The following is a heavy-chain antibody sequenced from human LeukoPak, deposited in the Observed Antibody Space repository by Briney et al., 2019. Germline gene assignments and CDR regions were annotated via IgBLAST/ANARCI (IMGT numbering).Heavy chain of an antibody. CDR2: INTNTGNP. V-gene: IGHV7-4-1*02. J-gene: IGHJ4*02. CDR1: GYTFTSYG. D-gene: IGHD2-2*01. CDR3: ARAASTSVVYPFDY. Sequence: ASVKVSCKASGYTFTSYGISWVRQAPGQGLEWMGWINTNTGNPTYAQGFTGRFVFSLDTSVSTAYLQISSLKAEDTAVYYCARAASTSVVYPFDYWGQGTLVTVSS.